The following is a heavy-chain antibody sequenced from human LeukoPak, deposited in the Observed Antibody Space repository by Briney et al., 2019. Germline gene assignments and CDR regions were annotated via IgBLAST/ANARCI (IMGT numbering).Heavy chain of an antibody. Sequence: GGSLRLSCAASGFTFSSYAMSWVRQAPGKGLEWVSGMSGSGGSTYYADSVKGRFTISRDNSKNTLYLHMSSLRAEDTAVYYCAKSPGYSYGYWGQGTLVTVSP. CDR3: AKSPGYSYGY. V-gene: IGHV3-23*01. J-gene: IGHJ4*02. D-gene: IGHD5-18*01. CDR2: MSGSGGST. CDR1: GFTFSSYA.